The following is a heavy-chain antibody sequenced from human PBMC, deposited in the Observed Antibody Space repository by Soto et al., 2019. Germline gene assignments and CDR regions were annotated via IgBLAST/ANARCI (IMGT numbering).Heavy chain of an antibody. Sequence: ASVKVSCKASNYTFTSYGISWVRQAPGKGLEWVGWTSAYKGNTDYSQKFQGRVTITRDTSASTAYMELSSLRSEDTAVYYCARDGQFDYWGQGTLVTVSS. J-gene: IGHJ4*02. CDR2: TSAYKGNT. V-gene: IGHV1-18*01. CDR3: ARDGQFDY. CDR1: NYTFTSYG.